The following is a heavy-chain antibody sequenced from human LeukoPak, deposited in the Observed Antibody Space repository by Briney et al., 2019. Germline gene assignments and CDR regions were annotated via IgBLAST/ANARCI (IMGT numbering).Heavy chain of an antibody. J-gene: IGHJ6*02. CDR3: AKDRRGYSFGPRAGGLDV. CDR1: GFTFKMYG. Sequence: GGSLRLSCETSGFTFKMYGMHWVRQAPGKGLEWLGVISYDGSNEFYVDPVKGRFSISRDNSGNTLLLHMNSLRGEDTAVYYCAKDRRGYSFGPRAGGLDVGDRGTTVIVSS. CDR2: ISYDGSNE. V-gene: IGHV3-33*03. D-gene: IGHD5-12*01.